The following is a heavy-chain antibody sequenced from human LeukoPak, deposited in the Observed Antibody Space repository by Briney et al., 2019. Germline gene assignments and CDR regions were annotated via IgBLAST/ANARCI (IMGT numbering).Heavy chain of an antibody. V-gene: IGHV4-39*07. CDR1: GDSISSSTYY. J-gene: IGHJ2*01. D-gene: IGHD3-22*01. Sequence: SETLSLTCTVTGDSISSSTYYWDWIRQSPGKGLEWIGDIFSNGNTYYNPSLQSRLTLSIDTSKNQFSLKLMSVTAADTAVYYCARSYWRSSGQAEWYLDLWGRGTLVTVSS. CDR3: ARSYWRSSGQAEWYLDL. CDR2: IFSNGNT.